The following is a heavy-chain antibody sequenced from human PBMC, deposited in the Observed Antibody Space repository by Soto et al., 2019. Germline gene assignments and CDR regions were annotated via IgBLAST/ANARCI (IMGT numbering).Heavy chain of an antibody. CDR1: GRSVSRGSYY. D-gene: IGHD1-26*01. CDR3: ARGGLYKSIVGALYWFDP. CDR2: IYYSEST. V-gene: IGHV4-61*01. Sequence: PSETLSLTCTVSGRSVSRGSYYWSWIRQPPGKGLEWFGYIYYSESTNYNPSLKSRVPISVDTSKNQFSQKLSSVTAADTAVLYCARGGLYKSIVGALYWFDPWGQGTLVTVSS. J-gene: IGHJ5*02.